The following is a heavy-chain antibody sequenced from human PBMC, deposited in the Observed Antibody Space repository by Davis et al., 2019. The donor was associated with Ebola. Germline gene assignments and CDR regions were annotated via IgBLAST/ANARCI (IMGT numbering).Heavy chain of an antibody. Sequence: GGSLRLSCAASGFTFSSYAMHWVRQAPGKGLEWVAVISYDGSNTSYADSVKGRFTISRDNSKNTLYLQMNSLRAEDTAVYYCARAGEWDCSGGSCLYYYYYVMDVWGQGTTVTVSS. V-gene: IGHV3-30-3*01. J-gene: IGHJ6*02. D-gene: IGHD2-15*01. CDR2: ISYDGSNT. CDR3: ARAGEWDCSGGSCLYYYYYVMDV. CDR1: GFTFSSYA.